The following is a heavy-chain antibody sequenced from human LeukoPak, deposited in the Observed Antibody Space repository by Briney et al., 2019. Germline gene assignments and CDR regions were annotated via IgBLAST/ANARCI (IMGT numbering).Heavy chain of an antibody. D-gene: IGHD6-13*01. CDR3: ARDRSYCFDY. CDR2: IRYDGSNK. J-gene: IGHJ4*02. V-gene: IGHV3-30*02. Sequence: PGGPLRLSCAASQFTFNAHGMHWVRQSPGKGLEGVAYIRYDGSNKYYADSVRGRFTISRDNPKHTLSVQMNSLRPGDTAVYYCARDRSYCFDYWGQGSLVTVSS. CDR1: QFTFNAHG.